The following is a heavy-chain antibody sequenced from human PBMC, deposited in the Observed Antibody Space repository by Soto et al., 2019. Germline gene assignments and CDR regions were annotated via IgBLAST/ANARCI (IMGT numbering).Heavy chain of an antibody. CDR2: ISYDGSNK. Sequence: PGGSLRLSCAASGFTFSSYAMHWVRQAPGKGLEWVAVISYDGSNKYYADSVKGRFTISRDNSKSTLYLQMNSLRAEDTAVYYCARGLGPWGQGTLVTVSS. D-gene: IGHD3-10*01. CDR1: GFTFSSYA. V-gene: IGHV3-30-3*01. J-gene: IGHJ5*02. CDR3: ARGLGP.